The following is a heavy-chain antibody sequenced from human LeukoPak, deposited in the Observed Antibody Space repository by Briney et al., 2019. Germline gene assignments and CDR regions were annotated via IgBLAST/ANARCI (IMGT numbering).Heavy chain of an antibody. CDR2: IRYDGSNK. Sequence: GGSLRLSCAASGFTFSSYGMHWVRQAPGKGLEWVAFIRYDGSNKYYADSVKGRFTISRDNSKNTLYLQMNGLRAEDTAVYYCAKDRIPPQVVVPLDAFDIWGQGTMVTVSS. J-gene: IGHJ3*02. CDR1: GFTFSSYG. V-gene: IGHV3-30*02. D-gene: IGHD2-2*01. CDR3: AKDRIPPQVVVPLDAFDI.